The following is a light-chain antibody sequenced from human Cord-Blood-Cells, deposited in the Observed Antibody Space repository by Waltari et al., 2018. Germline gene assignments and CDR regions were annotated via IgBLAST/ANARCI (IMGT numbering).Light chain of an antibody. CDR3: QQSYRTPWT. CDR1: QSISRD. V-gene: IGKV1-39*01. J-gene: IGKJ1*01. Sequence: DIQMTQYPSSLSASVGDRVTITCRASQSISRDLNWYQQKPGKAPKLLIDAASSLQRGVPSRVSGSGSGTDFTLTSSSLQPEQFATDYCQQSYRTPWTFGQVTKEGIK. CDR2: AAS.